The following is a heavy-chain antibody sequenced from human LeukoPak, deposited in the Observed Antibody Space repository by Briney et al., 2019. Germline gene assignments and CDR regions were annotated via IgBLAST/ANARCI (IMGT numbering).Heavy chain of an antibody. Sequence: ASVKVSCKASGYTFTSYGISWVRQAPGQGLEWMACIRAYNGNTNYAQKLQGRVTMTTDTSTSTAYMELSGLRSEDTAVYYCARGGLYSSSWNFDYWGQGTLVTVSS. D-gene: IGHD6-13*01. CDR3: ARGGLYSSSWNFDY. CDR2: IRAYNGNT. V-gene: IGHV1-18*01. CDR1: GYTFTSYG. J-gene: IGHJ4*02.